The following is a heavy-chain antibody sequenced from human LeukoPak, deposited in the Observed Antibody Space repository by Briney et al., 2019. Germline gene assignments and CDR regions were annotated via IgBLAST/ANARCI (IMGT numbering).Heavy chain of an antibody. CDR2: MNPNSGNT. Sequence: ASVKVSCKASGYTFTSYDINWVRQATGQGLEWMGWMNPNSGNTGYAQKFQGRVTITRNTSIGTAYMELSSLRSDDTAVYYCARDYGDYDFDYWGQGTLVTVSS. CDR3: ARDYGDYDFDY. D-gene: IGHD4-17*01. J-gene: IGHJ4*02. V-gene: IGHV1-8*03. CDR1: GYTFTSYD.